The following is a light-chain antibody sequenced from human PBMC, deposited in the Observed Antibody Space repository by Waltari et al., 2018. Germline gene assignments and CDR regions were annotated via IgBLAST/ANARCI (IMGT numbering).Light chain of an antibody. V-gene: IGLV1-40*01. CDR1: SATLGDGSD. Sequence: QSVLPQPPSVSGAPGQGGTISRAGGSATLGDGSDVHWYQQVPATAPKVLIYANSNRPSGVPDRFSGSKSGPSASLAITGLQAEDEADYYCQCYDSRLSGVVFGGGTKLTVL. CDR2: ANS. CDR3: QCYDSRLSGVV. J-gene: IGLJ2*01.